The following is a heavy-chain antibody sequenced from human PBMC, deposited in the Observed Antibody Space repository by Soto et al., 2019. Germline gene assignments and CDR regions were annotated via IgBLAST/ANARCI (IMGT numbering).Heavy chain of an antibody. J-gene: IGHJ6*02. CDR1: GGSISSYY. CDR3: ARGGSSSWHDYYYYYGMDV. Sequence: PSETLSLTCTVSGGSISSYYWSWIRQPPGRGLEWIGYIYYSGSTNYNPSLKSRVTISVDTSKNQFSLKLSSVTAADTAVYYCARGGSSSWHDYYYYYGMDVWGQGTTVTVSS. CDR2: IYYSGST. V-gene: IGHV4-59*01. D-gene: IGHD6-13*01.